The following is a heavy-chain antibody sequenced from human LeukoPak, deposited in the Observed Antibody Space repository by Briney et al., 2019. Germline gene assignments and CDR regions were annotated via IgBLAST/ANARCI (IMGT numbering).Heavy chain of an antibody. CDR1: GGSISSGGYY. CDR2: IYYSGST. Sequence: PSETLSLTCTVSGGSISSGGYYWNWIRQHPGKGLEWIGYIYYSGSTYYNPSLKSRVTISVDTSKNQFSLKLTSVTAADTAVYYCARGEASRYYDSSGYYPPHYYYYGVDVWGQGTTVTVSS. V-gene: IGHV4-31*03. CDR3: ARGEASRYYDSSGYYPPHYYYYGVDV. J-gene: IGHJ6*02. D-gene: IGHD3-22*01.